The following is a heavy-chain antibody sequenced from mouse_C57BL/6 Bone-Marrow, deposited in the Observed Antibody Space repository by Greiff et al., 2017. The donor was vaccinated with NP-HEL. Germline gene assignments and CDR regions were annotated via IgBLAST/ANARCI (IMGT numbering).Heavy chain of an antibody. CDR2: INYDGSST. Sequence: EVKVEASEGGLVQPGSSMKLSCTASGFTFSDYYMAWVRQVPEKGLEWVANINYDGSSTYYLDSLKSRFIISRDNAKNILYLQLSSLKSEDTATYYCAREGGLRRRTYAMDYWGQGTSVTVSS. CDR3: AREGGLRRRTYAMDY. J-gene: IGHJ4*01. D-gene: IGHD2-4*01. V-gene: IGHV5-16*01. CDR1: GFTFSDYY.